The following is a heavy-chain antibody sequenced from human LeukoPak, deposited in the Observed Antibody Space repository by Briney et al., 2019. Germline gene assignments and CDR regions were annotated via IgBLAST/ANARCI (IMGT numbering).Heavy chain of an antibody. J-gene: IGHJ3*02. D-gene: IGHD6-13*01. V-gene: IGHV1-69*05. CDR1: GGTFSNYA. CDR2: IIPILGTS. CDR3: ATDLADATYGFDI. Sequence: SVKVSCKTSGGTFSNYAISWVRQAPGQGLEWVGGIIPILGTSNSAEKFQGRLTVTTDEFTGTVYMELSTLRSEDTAVYYCATDLADATYGFDIWGQGTMVTVSS.